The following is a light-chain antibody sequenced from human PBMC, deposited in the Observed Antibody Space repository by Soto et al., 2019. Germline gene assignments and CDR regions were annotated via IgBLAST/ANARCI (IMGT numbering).Light chain of an antibody. J-gene: IGLJ2*01. CDR2: EVN. V-gene: IGLV2-14*01. CDR1: STSIGGYNF. CDR3: SSDTSSSTLI. Sequence: QSALTQPASVSGSPGQSITISCTGTSTSIGGYNFVSWYQQHPGKAPKLLIHEVNNRPSGVSIRFSGSKSGNTASLTISGLQAEDEADYYCSSDTSSSTLIFGGGTKLTGL.